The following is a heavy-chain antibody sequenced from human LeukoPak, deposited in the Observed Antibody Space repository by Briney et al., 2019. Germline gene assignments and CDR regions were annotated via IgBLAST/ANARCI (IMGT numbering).Heavy chain of an antibody. J-gene: IGHJ4*02. CDR2: ISGRGST. Sequence: GGSLRLSCAAPGVIFANCAMSWVRQAPGKGLEWVSAISGRGSTYYADAVRGRFTISRDISKNSLYLQMNSLRAQDTAMYYCAIVNWGGPHSWGQGALVTASS. CDR3: AIVNWGGPHS. D-gene: IGHD7-27*01. CDR1: GVIFANCA. V-gene: IGHV3-23*01.